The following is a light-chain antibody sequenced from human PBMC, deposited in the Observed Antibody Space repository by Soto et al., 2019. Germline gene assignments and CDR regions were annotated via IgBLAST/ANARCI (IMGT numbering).Light chain of an antibody. CDR2: GAS. CDR3: LQYNNRPPYT. V-gene: IGKV3-15*01. J-gene: IGKJ2*01. Sequence: ETVMTQSPATLSVSPGESVTLSCRASQSISTNLAWYQQRPGQAPRLLIYGASRRATDIPARFSGSGSRIEFTLTISSLQSEDFAVYYCLQYNNRPPYTFCQGTQLEIK. CDR1: QSISTN.